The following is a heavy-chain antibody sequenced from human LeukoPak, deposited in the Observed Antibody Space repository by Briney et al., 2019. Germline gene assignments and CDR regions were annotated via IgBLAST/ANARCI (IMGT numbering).Heavy chain of an antibody. Sequence: ASVKVSCKASGYTFTSYAMHWVRQAPGQRLEWMGWINAGNGNTKYSQEFQGRVTITRDTSASTAYMELSSLRSEDMAVYYCARDNSVRDAAWWFNPWGQGTLVTVSS. V-gene: IGHV1-3*03. D-gene: IGHD5-24*01. CDR3: ARDNSVRDAAWWFNP. J-gene: IGHJ5*02. CDR1: GYTFTSYA. CDR2: INAGNGNT.